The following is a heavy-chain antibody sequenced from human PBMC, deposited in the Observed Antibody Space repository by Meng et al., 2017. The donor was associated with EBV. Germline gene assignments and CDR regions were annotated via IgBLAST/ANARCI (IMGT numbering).Heavy chain of an antibody. D-gene: IGHD6-13*01. CDR3: ARGVNVGSWFDY. V-gene: IGHV4-34*01. CDR2: INHSGST. J-gene: IGHJ4*02. Sequence: QVRVQQVGPGVLEHSASLSLTCAVSGGSFSGYYWSWSRQPPGKGLEWIGEINHSGSTNYNPSLKSRVTISVDTSKNQFTLKLSSVTAADTAVYYCARGVNVGSWFDYWGQGTLVTVSS. CDR1: GGSFSGYY.